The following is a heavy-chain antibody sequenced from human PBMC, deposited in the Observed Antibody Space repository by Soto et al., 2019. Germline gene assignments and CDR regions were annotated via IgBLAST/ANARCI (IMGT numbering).Heavy chain of an antibody. J-gene: IGHJ4*02. V-gene: IGHV1-18*01. D-gene: IGHD6-19*01. CDR1: VYNFTSYG. CDR3: ARDLAYSSGPDY. CDR2: ISAYNGNT. Sequence: QVHLVQSGAEVKKPGASVKFSCKASVYNFTSYGISWVRQAPGQGREWMGWISAYNGNTNYAQKLQGRATMTQDTSTSTAYMELRSLRSDDTAVYYCARDLAYSSGPDYWGQGTLVTVSS.